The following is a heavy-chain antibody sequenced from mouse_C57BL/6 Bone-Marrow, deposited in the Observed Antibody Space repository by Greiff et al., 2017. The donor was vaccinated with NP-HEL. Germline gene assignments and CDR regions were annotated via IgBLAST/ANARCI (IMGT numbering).Heavy chain of an antibody. Sequence: QVQLKQSGAELARPGASVKLSCKASGYTFTSYGISWVKQRTGQGLEWIGEIYPRGGNTYYNEKFKGKATLTADKSSSTAYLELRSLTSEDSAVYYGARMDYYDGRVFAYWGQGTLVTVSA. CDR1: GYTFTSYG. CDR3: ARMDYYDGRVFAY. CDR2: IYPRGGNT. D-gene: IGHD1-1*01. V-gene: IGHV1-81*01. J-gene: IGHJ3*01.